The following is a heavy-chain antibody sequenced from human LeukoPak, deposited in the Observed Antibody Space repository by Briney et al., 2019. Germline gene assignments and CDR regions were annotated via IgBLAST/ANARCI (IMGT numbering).Heavy chain of an antibody. CDR3: AKDIGGYTGLDY. CDR2: ISWAGFST. Sequence: GGSPRLSCAASGFTFSSYGMHWVRQAPGKGLEWVSLISWAGFSTFYADSLKGRFTISRDNSKNSLYLQMNSLTADDTALYYCAKDIGGYTGLDYWGQGTLVTVSS. V-gene: IGHV3-43D*04. J-gene: IGHJ4*02. CDR1: GFTFSSYG. D-gene: IGHD1-26*01.